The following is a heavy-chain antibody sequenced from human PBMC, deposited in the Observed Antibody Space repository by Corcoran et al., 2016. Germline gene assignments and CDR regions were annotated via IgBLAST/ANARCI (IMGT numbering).Heavy chain of an antibody. D-gene: IGHD6-19*01. J-gene: IGHJ4*02. CDR3: STDGIAGAGPGFDY. CDR2: IKSKTDGGTT. Sequence: EVQLVESGGGLVKPGGSLRLSCAASGFTFSNAWMNWVRQAPGKGLEWVGRIKSKTDGGTTDYAAPVKGRFTISRDDSKNTLYLQMNSLKTRDPGGYYCSTDGIAGAGPGFDYWGQGTLVTVSS. V-gene: IGHV3-15*07. CDR1: GFTFSNAW.